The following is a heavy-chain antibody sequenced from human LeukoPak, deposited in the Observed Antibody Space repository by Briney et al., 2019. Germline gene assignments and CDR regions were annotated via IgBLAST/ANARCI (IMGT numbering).Heavy chain of an antibody. V-gene: IGHV1-69*06. CDR3: ARDLRRGSSSWYVSGGDY. D-gene: IGHD6-13*01. CDR2: IIRIFGTA. Sequence: SVKVSCKASGGTFSSYAISWVRQAPGQGLEWMGGIIRIFGTANYAQKFQGRVTITADKSTSTAYMELSSLRSDDTAVYYCARDLRRGSSSWYVSGGDYWGQGTLVTVSS. CDR1: GGTFSSYA. J-gene: IGHJ4*02.